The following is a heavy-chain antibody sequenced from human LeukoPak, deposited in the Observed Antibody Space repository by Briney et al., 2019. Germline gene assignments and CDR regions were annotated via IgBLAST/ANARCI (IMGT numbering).Heavy chain of an antibody. V-gene: IGHV3-23*01. D-gene: IGHD3-10*01. CDR3: AKDRTSGLMGGRFGDLNWFDP. CDR1: GFTFSSYA. J-gene: IGHJ5*02. CDR2: ISGSGGST. Sequence: PGGSLRLSCAASGFTFSSYAMSWVRQAPGKGLEWVSAISGSGGSTYYADSVKGRFTISRDNSKKTLYLRMNSLRADDTAVYYCAKDRTSGLMGGRFGDLNWFDPWGQGTLVTVSS.